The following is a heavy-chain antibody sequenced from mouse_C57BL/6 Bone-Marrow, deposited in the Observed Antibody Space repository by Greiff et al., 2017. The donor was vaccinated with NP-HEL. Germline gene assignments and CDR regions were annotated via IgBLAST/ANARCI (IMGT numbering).Heavy chain of an antibody. D-gene: IGHD1-1*01. J-gene: IGHJ1*03. Sequence: DVKLVESGGGLVQPGGSMKLSCAASGFTFSDAWMDWVRQSPEKGLEWVAEIRHKANNHATYYAVSVKGRFTISRDDSKSSVYMQRNSLRAEDTGIYYCARVYYGSSYEDFEGWGTGTTVTVS. CDR3: ARVYYGSSYEDFEG. V-gene: IGHV6-6*01. CDR2: IRHKANNHAT. CDR1: GFTFSDAW.